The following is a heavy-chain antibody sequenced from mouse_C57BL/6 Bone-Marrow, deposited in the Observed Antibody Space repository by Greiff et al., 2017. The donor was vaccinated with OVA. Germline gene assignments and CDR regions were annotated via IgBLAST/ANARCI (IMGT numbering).Heavy chain of an antibody. J-gene: IGHJ2*01. D-gene: IGHD1-1*01. CDR1: GFTFSSYG. V-gene: IGHV5-6*01. CDR2: ISSGGSYT. Sequence: VQLQQSGGDLVKPGGSLKLSCAASGFTFSSYGMSWVRQTPDKRLEWVATISSGGSYTYYPDSVKGRFTISRDNAKNTLYLQMSSLKSEDTAMYYCARYFHYYGSSLDYWGQGTTLTVSS. CDR3: ARYFHYYGSSLDY.